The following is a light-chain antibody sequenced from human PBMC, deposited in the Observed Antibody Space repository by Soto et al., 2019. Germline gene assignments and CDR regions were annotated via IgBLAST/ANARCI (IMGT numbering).Light chain of an antibody. Sequence: QSVLTQPASVSGSPGQSIAISCTGTSSDVGFYNYVSWYQQHPGKAPKLMVYDVNNRPSGVSNRFSGSKSGNTASLTISGLQAEDEADYYCTSYTTSSTYVFGPGTKLTVL. J-gene: IGLJ1*01. CDR1: SSDVGFYNY. V-gene: IGLV2-14*03. CDR2: DVN. CDR3: TSYTTSSTYV.